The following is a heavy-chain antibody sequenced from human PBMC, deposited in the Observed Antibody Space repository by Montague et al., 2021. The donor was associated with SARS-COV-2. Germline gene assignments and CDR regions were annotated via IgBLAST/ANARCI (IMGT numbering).Heavy chain of an antibody. V-gene: IGHV5-10-1*01. CDR1: GYSFTTYW. Sequence: QSGAEVKKPGKSLRISCKGSGYSFTTYWINWVRQMPGKGLEWMGKIDPSDSNAYYSPSFQGHVTISVDKSISTAYLQWSSLKASDTAVYYCARATRSIVVLNWFDPWGQGTLVTVSS. D-gene: IGHD3-22*01. CDR3: ARATRSIVVLNWFDP. J-gene: IGHJ5*02. CDR2: IDPSDSNA.